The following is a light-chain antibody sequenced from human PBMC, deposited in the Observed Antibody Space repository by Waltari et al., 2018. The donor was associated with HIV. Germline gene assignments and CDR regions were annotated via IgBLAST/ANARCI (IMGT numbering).Light chain of an antibody. CDR3: QSYDISLSASVV. CDR2: GNN. Sequence: QSMLTQPPSVSGAPGQRVSISCTGSTPTIGTVYDVHWYQQLPGTAPKLLISGNNNRPSGVPDRFSASKSGTSASLTISGLQAEDEAVYFCQSYDISLSASVVFGGGTKLTVL. CDR1: TPTIGTVYD. V-gene: IGLV1-40*01. J-gene: IGLJ2*01.